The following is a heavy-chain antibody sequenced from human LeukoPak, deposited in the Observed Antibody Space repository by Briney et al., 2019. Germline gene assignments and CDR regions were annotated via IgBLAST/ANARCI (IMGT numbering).Heavy chain of an antibody. CDR2: IYYSGST. Sequence: SETLSLTCTVSGGSVSGTSFYWSWIRQPPGKGLEWIGYIYYSGSTNYNPSLKSRVTISVDTSKNQFSLKLSSVTAADTAVYYCARQGGGFWYFDLWGRGTLVTVSS. J-gene: IGHJ2*01. V-gene: IGHV4-61*01. CDR1: GGSVSGTSFY. CDR3: ARQGGGFWYFDL. D-gene: IGHD6-25*01.